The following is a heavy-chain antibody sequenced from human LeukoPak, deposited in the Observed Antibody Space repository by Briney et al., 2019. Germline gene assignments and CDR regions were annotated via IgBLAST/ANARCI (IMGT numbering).Heavy chain of an antibody. V-gene: IGHV3-21*04. CDR3: GTRGHY. CDR2: ISSGSSYI. D-gene: IGHD3-10*01. J-gene: IGHJ4*02. CDR1: GFTFSSSS. Sequence: GGSLRLSCAASGFTFSSSSMNWVRQAPGKGLEWVSSISSGSSYIYYADPLKGRFTVSRDNAKNSLYLQMNSLRAEDTAVYYCGTRGHYWGQGTLVTVSS.